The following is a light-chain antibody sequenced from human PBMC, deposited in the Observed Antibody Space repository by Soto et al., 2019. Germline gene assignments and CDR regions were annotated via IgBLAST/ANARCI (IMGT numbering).Light chain of an antibody. CDR2: EVS. J-gene: IGLJ2*01. Sequence: QSALIQPASVSGSPGQSITISCTGTSRDVGGSNYVSWYQHHPHRAPKLLIYEVSYRPSGVSSRFSGSKSGNTASLTISGLQAEDEADYYCQSYDSSLRVLFGGGTKLTVL. V-gene: IGLV2-14*01. CDR1: SRDVGGSNY. CDR3: QSYDSSLRVL.